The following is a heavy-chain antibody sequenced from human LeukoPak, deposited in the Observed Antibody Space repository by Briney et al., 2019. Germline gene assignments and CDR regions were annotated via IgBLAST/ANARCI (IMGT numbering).Heavy chain of an antibody. CDR3: ARGGGAVAVDDAFDI. J-gene: IGHJ3*02. V-gene: IGHV3-23*01. CDR1: GFTFSSYA. Sequence: GGSLRLSCAASGFTFSSYAMSWVRQAPGEGLEWVSAISGSGGSTYYADSVKGRFTISRDKAKNSLYLQMNSLRAEDTAVYYCARGGGAVAVDDAFDIWGQGTMVTVSS. CDR2: ISGSGGST. D-gene: IGHD6-19*01.